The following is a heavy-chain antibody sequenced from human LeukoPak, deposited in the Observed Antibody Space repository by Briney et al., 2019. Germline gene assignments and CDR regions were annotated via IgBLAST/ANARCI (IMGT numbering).Heavy chain of an antibody. D-gene: IGHD2-2*01. CDR3: ARANFLYCSSTSCLFDY. CDR1: EYTFTHYY. CDR2: INPVSGGT. J-gene: IGHJ4*02. V-gene: IGHV1-2*02. Sequence: ASVKVSCKASEYTFTHYYLHWVRQAPGQRFEWMGWINPVSGGTNYVQKFQGRVTMTRDTSMSTAYMELSRLRSDDTAVYYCARANFLYCSSTSCLFDYWGQGTLVTVSS.